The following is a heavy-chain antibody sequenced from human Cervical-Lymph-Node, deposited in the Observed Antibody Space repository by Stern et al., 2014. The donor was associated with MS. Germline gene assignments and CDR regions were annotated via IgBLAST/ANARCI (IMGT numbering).Heavy chain of an antibody. CDR2: IIPIFGTA. Sequence: VHLVESGAEVKKPGSSVKVSCKASGGTFNVYAINWLRQAPGQGLEWMGGIIPIFGTANYAQKFQGRVTITAYESTRTSSMQLSSLRYDDTAVYYCARDGRHTDNYGLDVWGQGTTVTVSS. CDR3: ARDGRHTDNYGLDV. D-gene: IGHD3-9*01. V-gene: IGHV1-69*01. J-gene: IGHJ6*02. CDR1: GGTFNVYA.